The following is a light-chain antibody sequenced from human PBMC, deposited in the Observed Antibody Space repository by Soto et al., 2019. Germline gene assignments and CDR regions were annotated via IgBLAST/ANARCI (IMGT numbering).Light chain of an antibody. J-gene: IGLJ2*01. CDR1: SSDVGDFNY. Sequence: QSVLTQPASVSGSPGRSVTISCTGSSSDVGDFNYVSWYQHLPGRAPKLIIYDVTNRPSGISYRFSASKSGRTASLTISELQAEDEADYYCSSYSSSSTHVAFGGGTKLTVL. CDR2: DVT. V-gene: IGLV2-14*03. CDR3: SSYSSSSTHVA.